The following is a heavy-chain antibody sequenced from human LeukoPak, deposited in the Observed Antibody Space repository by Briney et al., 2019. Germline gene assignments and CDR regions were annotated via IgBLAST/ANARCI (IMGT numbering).Heavy chain of an antibody. Sequence: SETLSLTCTVSGGSISSYYWSWIRQPPGKGLEWIGYIYYSGSTNYNPSLKSRVTMSVDTSKNQFSLKLSSVTAADTAVYYCARMYYDFWRGWFDPWGQGTLVTVSS. V-gene: IGHV4-59*08. CDR3: ARMYYDFWRGWFDP. CDR2: IYYSGST. D-gene: IGHD3-3*01. CDR1: GGSISSYY. J-gene: IGHJ5*02.